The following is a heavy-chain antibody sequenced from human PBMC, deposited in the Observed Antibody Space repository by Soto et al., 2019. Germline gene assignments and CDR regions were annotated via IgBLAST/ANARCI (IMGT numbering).Heavy chain of an antibody. J-gene: IGHJ6*02. V-gene: IGHV4-34*01. CDR3: ARQRQLVPYYYYGMDV. CDR2: INHSGST. CDR1: GVSFSGYY. Sequence: SETLSLTCAVYGVSFSGYYWSWIRQPPGKGLEWIGEINHSGSTNYNPSLKSRVTISVDTSKNQFSLKLSSVTAADTAVYYCARQRQLVPYYYYGMDVWGQGTTVTVSS. D-gene: IGHD6-13*01.